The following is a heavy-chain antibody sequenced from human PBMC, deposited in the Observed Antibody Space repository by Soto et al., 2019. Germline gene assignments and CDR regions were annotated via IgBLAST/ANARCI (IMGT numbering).Heavy chain of an antibody. CDR3: ARTLPNRQLFDS. V-gene: IGHV4-59*11. D-gene: IGHD1-1*01. CDR2: ICNSGST. J-gene: IGHJ4*02. CDR1: GGSISNHN. Sequence: PSETLSLTCSDSGGSISNHNWGWIRQPPEKGLEWIGYICNSGSTNYNPSLRSRLTMSMDTSKNQFSLRLASVTAADTAVYYCARTLPNRQLFDSWSQGTLVTVSS.